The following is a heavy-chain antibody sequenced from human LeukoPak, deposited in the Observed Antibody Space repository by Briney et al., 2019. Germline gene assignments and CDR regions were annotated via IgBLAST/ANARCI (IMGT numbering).Heavy chain of an antibody. V-gene: IGHV4-61*02. D-gene: IGHD3-22*01. CDR1: GGSISSGSYY. J-gene: IGHJ4*02. CDR3: ARDDSSGSVSFDY. CDR2: IYTSGST. Sequence: PSETLSLTRSVSGGSISSGSYYWSWIRQPAGKGLEWIGRIYTSGSTNYNPSLKSRVTISVDTSKNQFSLKLSSVTAADTAVYYCARDDSSGSVSFDYWGQGTLVTVSS.